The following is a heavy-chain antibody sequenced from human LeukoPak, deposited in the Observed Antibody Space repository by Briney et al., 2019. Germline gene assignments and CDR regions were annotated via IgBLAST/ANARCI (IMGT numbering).Heavy chain of an antibody. V-gene: IGHV3-30-3*01. CDR2: ISYDGSNK. Sequence: PGRSLRLSCAASGFTFNTYAMHWVRQAPGKGLEWVAVISYDGSNKYYADSVKGRFTISRDNSKNTLYLQMNSLRAEDTAVYYCARSPRNYDFWSGYFDYWGQGTLVTVSS. J-gene: IGHJ4*02. D-gene: IGHD3-3*01. CDR3: ARSPRNYDFWSGYFDY. CDR1: GFTFNTYA.